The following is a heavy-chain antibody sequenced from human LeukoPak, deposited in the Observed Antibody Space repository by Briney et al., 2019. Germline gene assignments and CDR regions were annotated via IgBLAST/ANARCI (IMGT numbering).Heavy chain of an antibody. CDR2: IYYSGST. Sequence: TSETLSLTCTVSGGSISSYYWSWIRQPPGKGLEWIGYIYYSGSTNYNPSLKSRVTISVDTSKNQFSLKLSSVTAADTAVYYCARGGTFDFWSGYYTGPFDYWGQGTLVTVSS. CDR3: ARGGTFDFWSGYYTGPFDY. V-gene: IGHV4-59*01. J-gene: IGHJ4*02. D-gene: IGHD3-3*01. CDR1: GGSISSYY.